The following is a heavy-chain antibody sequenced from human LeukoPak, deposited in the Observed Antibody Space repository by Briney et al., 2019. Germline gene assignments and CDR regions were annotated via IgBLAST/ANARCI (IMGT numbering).Heavy chain of an antibody. CDR1: GYSFTSYW. D-gene: IGHD4-11*01. CDR3: ARQTVTHPLSTYCFDY. Sequence: GESLQISCKGSGYSFTSYWIGWVRPMPGKGLEWMGIIYPGDSDTRYSPSFQGQVTISADKSISTAYLQWSSLKASDTAMYYCARQTVTHPLSTYCFDYWGQGTLVTVSS. J-gene: IGHJ4*02. V-gene: IGHV5-51*01. CDR2: IYPGDSDT.